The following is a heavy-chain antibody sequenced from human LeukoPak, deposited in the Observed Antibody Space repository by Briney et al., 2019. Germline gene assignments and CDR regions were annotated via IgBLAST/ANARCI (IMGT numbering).Heavy chain of an antibody. V-gene: IGHV4-38-2*02. CDR2: IYHSGST. J-gene: IGHJ2*01. Sequence: PSETLSLTCTVSGYSISSGYYWGWIRQPPGKGLEWIGSIYHSGSTYYNPSLKSRVTISVDTSKNQFSLKLSSVTAADTAVYYCARWGLRSFAFDLWGRGTLVTVST. D-gene: IGHD3-3*01. CDR1: GYSISSGYY. CDR3: ARWGLRSFAFDL.